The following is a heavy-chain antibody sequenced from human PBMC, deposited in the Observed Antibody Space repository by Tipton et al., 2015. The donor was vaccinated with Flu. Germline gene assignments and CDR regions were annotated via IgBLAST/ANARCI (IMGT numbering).Heavy chain of an antibody. CDR2: INGYNGNT. CDR1: GYILRNYG. Sequence: QLVQSGAEVKKPGASVKVSCKASGYILRNYGISWVRQAPGQGLEWMGWINGYNGNTNYAQRVQGRVTLTTDTSTNTAFMELRSLRSDDTAVYYCARGLLAAIGREDYYGMDVWGQGTTGTVSP. D-gene: IGHD6-13*01. J-gene: IGHJ6*01. CDR3: ARGLLAAIGREDYYGMDV. V-gene: IGHV1-18*01.